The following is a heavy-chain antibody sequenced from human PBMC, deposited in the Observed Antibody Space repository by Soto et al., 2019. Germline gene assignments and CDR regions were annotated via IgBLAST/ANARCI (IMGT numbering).Heavy chain of an antibody. CDR3: NRGSEYDFWRVYL. J-gene: IGHJ4*02. Sequence: QERLVQSGAEVRKPGSSVKVSCKVTGGTSTRYAINWVRQAPGQGLEWMGGIVPMFGTSKYAQKFQGRVTIIADTSPNIAYIELRSVRSEDTAVYYCNRGSEYDFWRVYLWGKGTLVSVPS. V-gene: IGHV1-69*06. D-gene: IGHD3-3*01. CDR2: IVPMFGTS. CDR1: GGTSTRYA.